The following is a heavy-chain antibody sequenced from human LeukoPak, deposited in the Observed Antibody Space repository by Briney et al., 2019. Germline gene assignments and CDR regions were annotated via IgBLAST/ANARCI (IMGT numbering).Heavy chain of an antibody. J-gene: IGHJ4*02. CDR3: ASLFSSGIYGFDY. V-gene: IGHV2-5*01. CDR1: GGSISSYYW. D-gene: IGHD3-10*01. CDR2: IYSNDDK. Sequence: TLSLTCTVSGGSISSYYWSWIRQPPGKALEWVALIYSNDDKRYSPFLKSRFTITKDTSKNQVVLTMTNMDPVDTATYYCASLFSSGIYGFDYWGQGILVTVSS.